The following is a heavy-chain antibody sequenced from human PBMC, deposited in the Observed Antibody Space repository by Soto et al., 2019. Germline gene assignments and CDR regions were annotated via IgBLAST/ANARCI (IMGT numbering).Heavy chain of an antibody. CDR2: ISTAHADR. Sequence: QVQLIQSGPEVKKPGASVKVSCKASGYTFTNYGISWVRQAPVQGLEWMEWISTAHADRGYAPKCQHRVTMTTDASTSTAFAGLRRPRSADTAVYYCARDLANIREYWGQGTQVTVSS. V-gene: IGHV1-18*01. D-gene: IGHD3-10*01. CDR3: ARDLANIREY. J-gene: IGHJ4*02. CDR1: GYTFTNYG.